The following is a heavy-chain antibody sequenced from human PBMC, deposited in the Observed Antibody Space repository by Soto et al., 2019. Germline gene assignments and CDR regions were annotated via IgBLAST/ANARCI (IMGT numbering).Heavy chain of an antibody. CDR3: AKASVWYPYFDS. J-gene: IGHJ4*02. CDR2: ITYTGVST. Sequence: EAQLLESGGDLVRPGGSLRLSCAASEFSFDDYAMSWVRQAPGKGLEWVSSITYTGVSTYYVDSVKGRFTISRDNSKDTLYLQMNSLRAEDTAIYYCAKASVWYPYFDSWGQGTLVTVSS. V-gene: IGHV3-23*01. D-gene: IGHD6-13*01. CDR1: EFSFDDYA.